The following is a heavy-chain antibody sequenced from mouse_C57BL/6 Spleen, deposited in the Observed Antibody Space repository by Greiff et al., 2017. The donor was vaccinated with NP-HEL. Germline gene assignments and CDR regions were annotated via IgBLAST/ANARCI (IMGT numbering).Heavy chain of an antibody. CDR2: INPNYGTT. D-gene: IGHD2-2*01. CDR3: ARGTVTTGFDY. J-gene: IGHJ2*01. V-gene: IGHV1-39*01. Sequence: EVQLQQPGAELVRPGSSVKLSCKASGYSFTDYNMNWVKQSNGKSLEWIGVINPNYGTTSYNQKFKGKATLTVDQSSSTAYMQLNSLTSEDSAVYYCARGTVTTGFDYWGQGTTLTVSS. CDR1: GYSFTDYN.